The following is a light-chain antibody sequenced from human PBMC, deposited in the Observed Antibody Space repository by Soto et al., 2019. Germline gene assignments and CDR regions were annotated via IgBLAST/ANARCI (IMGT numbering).Light chain of an antibody. CDR2: GNS. J-gene: IGLJ2*01. CDR3: QSYDSSLSGSRV. Sequence: QSVLTQPPSVSGAPGQRVTISCTGSSSNIGAGYDVHWYQQLPGTAPKLLIYGNSNRPSGVPERFSGSKSGTSASMAITGLQDEDEADYYCQSYDSSLSGSRVFGGGTKLTVL. V-gene: IGLV1-40*01. CDR1: SSNIGAGYD.